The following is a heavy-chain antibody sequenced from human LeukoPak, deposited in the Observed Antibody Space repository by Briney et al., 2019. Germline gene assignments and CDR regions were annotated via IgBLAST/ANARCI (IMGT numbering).Heavy chain of an antibody. CDR2: ISGSGSGSST. D-gene: IGHD5-12*01. CDR3: AKYLGGSGYVSGIAAFDI. J-gene: IGHJ3*02. Sequence: PGGSLRLSCAASGFTFSSSAMSWVRQAPGKGLEWVSTISGSGSGSSTYYADSVKGRFTISRDNSKNTLYLQMNSLRAEDTAVYYCAKYLGGSGYVSGIAAFDIWGQGTMVTVSS. CDR1: GFTFSSSA. V-gene: IGHV3-23*01.